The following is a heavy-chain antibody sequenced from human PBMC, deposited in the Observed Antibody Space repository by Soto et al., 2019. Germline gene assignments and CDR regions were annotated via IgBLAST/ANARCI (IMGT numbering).Heavy chain of an antibody. CDR3: ARSLSSGYSGPAWFDP. V-gene: IGHV4-59*08. D-gene: IGHD5-12*01. CDR1: SGSISDYY. Sequence: SETLSLTCTVSSGSISDYYWSWIRQPPGKGLEWIGYISDSGSRNYSPSLKSRATISVDTSASTAYMELSSLRSEDTAVYYCARSLSSGYSGPAWFDPWGQGSLVTVSS. CDR2: ISDSGSR. J-gene: IGHJ5*02.